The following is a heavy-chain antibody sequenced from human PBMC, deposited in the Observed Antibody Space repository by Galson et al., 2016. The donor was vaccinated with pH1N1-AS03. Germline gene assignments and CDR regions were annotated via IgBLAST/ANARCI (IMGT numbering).Heavy chain of an antibody. D-gene: IGHD3-10*01. V-gene: IGHV1-69*06. CDR3: ARATLSSGGSSGWFDP. CDR1: GGTFTSYA. CDR2: IIPLFGKS. J-gene: IGHJ5*02. Sequence: SVKVSCKASGGTFTSYAISWVRQAPGQGLEWVGGIIPLFGKSTYAQKFQGRVTITADKSTSQAYMELSSLRSEDTAVYYCARATLSSGGSSGWFDPWGQGTLVTVSS.